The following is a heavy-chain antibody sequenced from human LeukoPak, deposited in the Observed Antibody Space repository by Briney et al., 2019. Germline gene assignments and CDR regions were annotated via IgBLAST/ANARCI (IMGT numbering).Heavy chain of an antibody. D-gene: IGHD6-19*01. V-gene: IGHV4-39*01. CDR2: IYYSGST. CDR1: GGSISGSSHY. J-gene: IGHJ4*02. CDR3: TRRGYSSGWYYFDY. Sequence: PSETLSLXCTVSGGSISGSSHYWGWIRQPPGKGLEWIGSIYYSGSTYYNPSLKSRVTISVDTSKNQFSLRLSSVTAAETAVYYCTRRGYSSGWYYFDYWGQGTLVTVSS.